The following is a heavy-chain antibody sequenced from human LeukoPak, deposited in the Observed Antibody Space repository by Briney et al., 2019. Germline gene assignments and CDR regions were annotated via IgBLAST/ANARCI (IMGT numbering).Heavy chain of an antibody. CDR3: ATALHSSSWSFDY. Sequence: PGGSLRLSCAASGFTFSNYWMSWVRQAPGKGLEWVANIKQDGSERYYVDSVRGRFTISRDNAKNSLFLQIHSLRAEDTAVYYCATALHSSSWSFDYWGQGTLVAASS. CDR2: IKQDGSER. V-gene: IGHV3-7*01. CDR1: GFTFSNYW. J-gene: IGHJ4*02. D-gene: IGHD6-13*01.